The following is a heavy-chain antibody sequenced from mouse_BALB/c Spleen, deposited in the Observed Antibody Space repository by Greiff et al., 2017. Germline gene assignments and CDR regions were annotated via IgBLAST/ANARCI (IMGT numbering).Heavy chain of an antibody. V-gene: IGHV5-12-2*01. CDR1: GFTFSSYT. Sequence: EVQGVESGGGLVQPGGSLKLSCAASGFTFSSYTMSWVRQTPEKRLEWVASISNGGGGTYYPDTVKGRFTISRDNAKNTLYLQMSSLNSEDTAMYYCARNEYGSSAWFAYWGQGTLVTVSA. CDR2: ISNGGGGT. CDR3: ARNEYGSSAWFAY. D-gene: IGHD1-1*01. J-gene: IGHJ3*01.